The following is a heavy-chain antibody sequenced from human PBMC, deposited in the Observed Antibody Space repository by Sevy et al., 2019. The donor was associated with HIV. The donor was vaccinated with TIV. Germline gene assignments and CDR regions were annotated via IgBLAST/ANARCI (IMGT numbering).Heavy chain of an antibody. D-gene: IGHD3-10*01. CDR1: GFTFSSYW. Sequence: GGSLRLSCAASGFTFSSYWMHWVRQAPGKGLVWASRINSDGSSTSYADSVKGRFTISRDNAKKTLYLQMNSLRAEDTAVYYCAREVLLNWFDPWGQGTLVTVSS. CDR3: AREVLLNWFDP. V-gene: IGHV3-74*01. CDR2: INSDGSST. J-gene: IGHJ5*02.